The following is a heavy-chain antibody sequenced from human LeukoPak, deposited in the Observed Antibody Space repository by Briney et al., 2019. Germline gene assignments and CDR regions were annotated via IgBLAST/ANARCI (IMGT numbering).Heavy chain of an antibody. CDR3: ARDRYYYGSGNYMDV. Sequence: SETLSLTCTVSGGSISSYYWSWIRQPAGKGLEWIGRIYTSGSTNYNPSLKSRVTMSVDTSKNQFSLKLSSVTAADTAVYYCARDRYYYGSGNYMDVWGKGTTVTISS. J-gene: IGHJ6*03. CDR1: GGSISSYY. D-gene: IGHD3-10*01. CDR2: IYTSGST. V-gene: IGHV4-4*07.